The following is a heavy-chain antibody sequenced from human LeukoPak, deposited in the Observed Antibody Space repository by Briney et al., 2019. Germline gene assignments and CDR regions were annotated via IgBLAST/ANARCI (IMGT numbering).Heavy chain of an antibody. CDR3: ARVIRIVGATSSPLRYFDL. Sequence: PGGSLRLSCAASGFTFSSYAMHWVRQAPGKGLEWVAVISYDGSNKYYADSVKGRFTISRDNSKNTLYLQMNSLRAEDTAVYYCARVIRIVGATSSPLRYFDLWGRGTLVTVSS. D-gene: IGHD1-26*01. V-gene: IGHV3-30-3*01. CDR2: ISYDGSNK. CDR1: GFTFSSYA. J-gene: IGHJ2*01.